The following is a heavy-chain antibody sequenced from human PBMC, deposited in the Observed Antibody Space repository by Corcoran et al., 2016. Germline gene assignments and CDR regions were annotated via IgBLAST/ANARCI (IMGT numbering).Heavy chain of an antibody. CDR2: INWNGGST. D-gene: IGHD2-15*01. J-gene: IGHJ4*02. Sequence: EVQLVESGGGVVRPGGSLRLSCAASGFTFDDYGMSWVRQAPGKGLEWVSGINWNGGSTGYADSVKGRFTSSRDKAKNSLYLQMKSLRAEDTALYHCARDQDCSGGSGFKGFDYWGQGTLVTVSS. CDR3: ARDQDCSGGSGFKGFDY. V-gene: IGHV3-20*01. CDR1: GFTFDDYG.